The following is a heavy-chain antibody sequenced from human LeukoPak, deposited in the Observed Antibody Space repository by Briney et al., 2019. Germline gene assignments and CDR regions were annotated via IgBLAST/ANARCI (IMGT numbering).Heavy chain of an antibody. D-gene: IGHD3-22*01. J-gene: IGHJ4*02. CDR1: GYSFTSYW. V-gene: IGHV5-51*01. CDR3: ARSPISYYDSSGYPYYFDY. CDR2: IYPGDSDT. Sequence: GESLKISCKGSGYSFTSYWIGWVRQMPGKGLEWMGIIYPGDSDTRYSPSFQGQVTISADKSISTAYLQWSSLKASDTAMYYCARSPISYYDSSGYPYYFDYWGQGTLVTVSS.